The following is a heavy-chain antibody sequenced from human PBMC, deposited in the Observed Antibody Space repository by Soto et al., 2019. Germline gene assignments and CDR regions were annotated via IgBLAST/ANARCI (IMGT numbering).Heavy chain of an antibody. D-gene: IGHD2-15*01. V-gene: IGHV4-59*08. CDR2: IYYSGNT. J-gene: IGHJ4*02. Sequence: SETLSLTCTVSGGSISSYYWSWIRQPPGKGLEWIGYIYYSGNTNYNPSFKSRVTISVDTSKNQSYLKLSSLTAADTAVYYCATRLRPGPYWSQGTLVTVSS. CDR1: GGSISSYY. CDR3: ATRLRPGPY.